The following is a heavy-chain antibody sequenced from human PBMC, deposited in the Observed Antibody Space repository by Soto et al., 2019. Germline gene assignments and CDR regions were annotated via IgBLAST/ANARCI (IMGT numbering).Heavy chain of an antibody. D-gene: IGHD3-3*01. V-gene: IGHV4-34*01. Sequence: PSETLSLTCAVYGWSSSGYYWSWIRQPPGKGLEWIGEINHSGSTNYNPSLKSRVTISVDTSKNQFSLKLSSVTAADTAVYYCASFRNTIVGVAPCPFDPWGQGTLVTVAS. CDR2: INHSGST. CDR3: ASFRNTIVGVAPCPFDP. J-gene: IGHJ5*02. CDR1: GWSSSGYY.